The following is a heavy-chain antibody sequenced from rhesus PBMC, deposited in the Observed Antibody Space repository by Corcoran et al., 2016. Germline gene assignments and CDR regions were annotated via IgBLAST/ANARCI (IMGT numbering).Heavy chain of an antibody. V-gene: IGHV1-180*01. Sequence: QVQLVQSGAEIKQPGASVKLSCRASGYPFTRYFIHWVRQTPGQGLDWIGLISPYNGNKGNAQRCQGRGDLTSDTSTGTGYMELSSLKSEDTAVYYCATETSSSEYLEFWGQGALVTVSS. CDR2: ISPYNGNK. CDR1: GYPFTRYF. J-gene: IGHJ1*01. CDR3: ATETSSSEYLEF.